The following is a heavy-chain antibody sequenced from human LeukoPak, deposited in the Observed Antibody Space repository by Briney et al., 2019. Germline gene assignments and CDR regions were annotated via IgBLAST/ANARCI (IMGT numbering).Heavy chain of an antibody. V-gene: IGHV1-18*01. J-gene: IGHJ4*02. D-gene: IGHD3-10*01. CDR2: ISAYNGNT. CDR1: GYTFTSYG. Sequence: ASVKVSCKASGYTFTSYGISWVRQAPGQGLEWMGWISAYNGNTNYARKLQGRVTMTTDTSTSTAYMELRSLRSDDTAVYYCARASTYYGSGSYFDYWGQGTLVTVSS. CDR3: ARASTYYGSGSYFDY.